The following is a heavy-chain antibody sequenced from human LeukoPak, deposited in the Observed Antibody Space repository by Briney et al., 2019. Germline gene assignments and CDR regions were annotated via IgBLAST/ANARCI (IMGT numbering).Heavy chain of an antibody. Sequence: GGSLRPSCAASGFTFSDCGMHWVRQAPGKGLEWVAVISYDGINKYYVDPVKGRFTISRDNSKNTLYLQMNSLRAEDTAVYYCAKDFRSDEDAFHIWGQGTMVTVSS. CDR3: AKDFRSDEDAFHI. CDR2: ISYDGINK. CDR1: GFTFSDCG. J-gene: IGHJ3*02. V-gene: IGHV3-30*18.